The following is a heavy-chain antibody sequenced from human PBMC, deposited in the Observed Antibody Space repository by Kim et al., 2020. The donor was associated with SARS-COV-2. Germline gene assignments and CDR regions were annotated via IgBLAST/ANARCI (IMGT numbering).Heavy chain of an antibody. CDR1: GGSISSGGYY. V-gene: IGHV4-31*03. D-gene: IGHD5-12*01. Sequence: SETLSLTCTVSGGSISSGGYYWSWIRQHPGKGLEWIGYIYYSGSTYYNPSLKSRVTISVDTSKNQFSLKLSSVTAADTAVYYCARATDIVATSYYFDYWGQGTLVTVSS. J-gene: IGHJ4*02. CDR2: IYYSGST. CDR3: ARATDIVATSYYFDY.